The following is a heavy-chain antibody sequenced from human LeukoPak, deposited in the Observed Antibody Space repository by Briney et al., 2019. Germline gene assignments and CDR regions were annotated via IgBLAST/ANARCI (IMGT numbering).Heavy chain of an antibody. Sequence: GESLKISCKSSGSSFTSYWIAWVRPMPGKGLEWMGILYPGDSDTRYSPSFQGQVTISADRSITTAYLQWSSLKASDTAMYYCARLYLPYTSAWYGSAFDIWGQGTMATVSS. D-gene: IGHD6-13*01. V-gene: IGHV5-51*01. CDR1: GSSFTSYW. J-gene: IGHJ3*02. CDR2: LYPGDSDT. CDR3: ARLYLPYTSAWYGSAFDI.